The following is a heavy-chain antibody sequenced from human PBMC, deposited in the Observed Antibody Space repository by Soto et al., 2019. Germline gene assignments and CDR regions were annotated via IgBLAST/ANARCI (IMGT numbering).Heavy chain of an antibody. CDR2: ISGSGGST. D-gene: IGHD2-2*01. J-gene: IGHJ6*03. CDR1: GFTFSSYA. Sequence: GGSLRLSCAASGFTFSSYAMSWVRQAPGKGLEWVSAISGSGGSTYYADSVKGRFTISRDNSKNTLYLQMNSLRAEDTAVYYCAKDHGVVVVPAAMPRDSYYYYMDVWGKGTTVTVSS. V-gene: IGHV3-23*01. CDR3: AKDHGVVVVPAAMPRDSYYYYMDV.